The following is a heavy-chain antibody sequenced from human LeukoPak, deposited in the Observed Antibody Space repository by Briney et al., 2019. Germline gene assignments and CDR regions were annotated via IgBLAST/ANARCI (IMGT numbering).Heavy chain of an antibody. CDR3: ARGTPAPPRYCSSTSCYYYYYGMDV. D-gene: IGHD2-2*01. CDR2: IIPIFGTA. V-gene: IGHV1-69*13. CDR1: GYTFATSR. J-gene: IGHJ6*02. Sequence: GASVKVSCKASGYTFATSRMHWVRQAPGQGLEWMGGIIPIFGTANYAQKFQGRVTITADESTSTAYMELSSLRSEDTAVYYCARGTPAPPRYCSSTSCYYYYYGMDVWGQGTTVTVSS.